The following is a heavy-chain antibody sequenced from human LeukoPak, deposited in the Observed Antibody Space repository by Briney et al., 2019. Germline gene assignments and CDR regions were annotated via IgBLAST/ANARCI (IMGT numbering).Heavy chain of an antibody. CDR3: AKPDGIVATEV. CDR1: GLTFSSSA. D-gene: IGHD5-12*01. Sequence: GGSLRLSCAASGLTFSSSAMSWVRQAPGKALEWVSSISGSGGNTYYADSVKGRFTISRDNSKNTLSLQMNSLRAEDTAIYYCAKPDGIVATEVWGQGTLVTVSS. V-gene: IGHV3-23*01. CDR2: ISGSGGNT. J-gene: IGHJ4*02.